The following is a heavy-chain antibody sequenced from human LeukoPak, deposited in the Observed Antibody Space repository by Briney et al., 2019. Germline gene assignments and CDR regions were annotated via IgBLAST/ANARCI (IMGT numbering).Heavy chain of an antibody. Sequence: GGSLRLSCAASGFTFSSYAMSWVRQAPGKGLEWVSAISGSGGSTYYADSVKGRFTISRDNSKNTLYLQMNSLRAEDTAVYYCAKEMGERITTFRPEAPFDPWGQGTLVTVSS. V-gene: IGHV3-23*01. J-gene: IGHJ5*02. D-gene: IGHD3-9*01. CDR2: ISGSGGST. CDR1: GFTFSSYA. CDR3: AKEMGERITTFRPEAPFDP.